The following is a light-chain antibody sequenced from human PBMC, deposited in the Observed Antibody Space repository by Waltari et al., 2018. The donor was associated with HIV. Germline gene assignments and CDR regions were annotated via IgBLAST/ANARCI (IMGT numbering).Light chain of an antibody. CDR3: QQYGSGYT. V-gene: IGKV3-20*01. Sequence: EIVLTQSPGTRSLSPGERATLSCRASQCVNNHHLAWYQQKPGQAPRLLFYDASNRAAGIPDRFSGSGFGTDFSLTIFRVEPEDFAVYYCQQYGSGYTFGQGTKLDIK. J-gene: IGKJ2*01. CDR1: QCVNNHH. CDR2: DAS.